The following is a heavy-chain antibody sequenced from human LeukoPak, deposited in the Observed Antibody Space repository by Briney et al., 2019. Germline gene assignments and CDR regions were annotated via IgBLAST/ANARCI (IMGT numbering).Heavy chain of an antibody. V-gene: IGHV1-46*01. CDR3: ARAFRIAVAHGAFDI. CDR1: GYTFTSYY. J-gene: IGHJ3*02. CDR2: INPSGGST. D-gene: IGHD6-19*01. Sequence: ASVKVSCKASGYTFTSYYMHWVRQAPGQGLEWMGIINPSGGSTSYAQKFQGRVTMTRDMSTSTVYMELSSLRSEDTAVYYCARAFRIAVAHGAFDIWGQGTVVTVSS.